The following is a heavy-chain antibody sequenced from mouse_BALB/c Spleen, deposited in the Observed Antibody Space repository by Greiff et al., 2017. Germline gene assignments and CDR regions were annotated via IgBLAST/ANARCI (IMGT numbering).Heavy chain of an antibody. Sequence: VQRVESGAELARPGASVKMSCKASGYTFTSYTMHWVKQRPGQGLEWIGYINPSSGYTNYNQKFKDKATLTADKSSSTAYMQLSSLTSEDSAVYYCARRPLYDGYYLDYWGQGTSVTVSS. CDR3: ARRPLYDGYYLDY. V-gene: IGHV1-4*01. CDR1: GYTFTSYT. D-gene: IGHD2-3*01. J-gene: IGHJ4*01. CDR2: INPSSGYT.